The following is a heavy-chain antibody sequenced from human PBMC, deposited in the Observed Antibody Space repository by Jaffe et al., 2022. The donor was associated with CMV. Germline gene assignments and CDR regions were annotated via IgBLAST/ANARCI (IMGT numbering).Heavy chain of an antibody. V-gene: IGHV3-9*01. CDR3: AKDSHHSSGWYEE. D-gene: IGHD6-19*01. J-gene: IGHJ4*02. CDR2: ISWNSGSI. CDR1: GFTFDDYA. Sequence: EVQLVESGGGLVQPGRSLRLSCAASGFTFDDYAMHWVRQAPGKGLEWVSGISWNSGSIGYADSVKGRFTISRDNAKNSLYLQMNSLRAEDTALYYCAKDSHHSSGWYEEWGQGTLVTVSS.